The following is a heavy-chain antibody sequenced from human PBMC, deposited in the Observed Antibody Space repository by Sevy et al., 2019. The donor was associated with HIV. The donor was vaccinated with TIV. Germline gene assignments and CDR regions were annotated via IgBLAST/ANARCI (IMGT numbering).Heavy chain of an antibody. Sequence: GESLKISCAASGFTFSSYAMNWVRQAPGKGLQWVSGISGSRGSGDKTNYADSVKGRFTISRDDSKNSLYLQLNSLRAEDTAIYYCATQYDSSGYFDYWGQGTMVTVSS. D-gene: IGHD3-22*01. V-gene: IGHV3-23*01. CDR2: ISGSRGSGDKT. CDR1: GFTFSSYA. J-gene: IGHJ4*02. CDR3: ATQYDSSGYFDY.